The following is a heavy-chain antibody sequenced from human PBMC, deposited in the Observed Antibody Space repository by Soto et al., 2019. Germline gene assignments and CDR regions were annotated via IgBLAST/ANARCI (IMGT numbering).Heavy chain of an antibody. Sequence: ASVKVSCKASGYTFTSYGINWVRQAPGQGLEWMGWISASTGNTNYAESVQGRVTLTTDILTSTAYMELRRLTSNDTAVYYCARSPRVIVAAKGTLDYWGQGTPVTVSS. CDR3: ARSPRVIVAAKGTLDY. J-gene: IGHJ4*02. V-gene: IGHV1-18*04. CDR1: GYTFTSYG. CDR2: ISASTGNT. D-gene: IGHD5-12*01.